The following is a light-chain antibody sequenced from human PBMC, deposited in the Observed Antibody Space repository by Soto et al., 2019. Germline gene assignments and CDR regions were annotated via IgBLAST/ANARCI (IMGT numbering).Light chain of an antibody. CDR2: DAP. CDR3: QQRVNWPPT. Sequence: ETVLTQSPARLSLSPGERATLSCRAGQSVSDYLAWYQQKPGQPPRLLFFDAPNRVTGVPARFSAGGSGTDFTLIISNLEPEDFAVYYCQQRVNWPPTFGGGTKVDIK. CDR1: QSVSDY. V-gene: IGKV3-11*01. J-gene: IGKJ4*01.